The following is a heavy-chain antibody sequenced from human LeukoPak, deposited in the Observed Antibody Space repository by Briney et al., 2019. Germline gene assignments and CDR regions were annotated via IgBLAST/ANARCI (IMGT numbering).Heavy chain of an antibody. CDR1: GYSISSGYY. J-gene: IGHJ4*02. CDR2: IFHSGSA. V-gene: IGHV4-38-2*02. CDR3: ARSRGWLQSHPLGY. D-gene: IGHD5-24*01. Sequence: SSETLSLTCTVSGYSISSGYYWGWIRQPPGKELEWVGSIFHSGSAYYNPSLKSRVTISVDTSKIQFSLKLSSVTAADTAVYYCARSRGWLQSHPLGYWGQGTLVTVSS.